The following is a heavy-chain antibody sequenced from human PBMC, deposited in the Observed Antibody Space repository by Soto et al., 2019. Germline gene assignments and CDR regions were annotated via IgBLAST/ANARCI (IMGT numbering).Heavy chain of an antibody. D-gene: IGHD3-9*01. CDR1: GFTFSSYA. J-gene: IGHJ6*02. CDR3: ARALHVLRYFDWRSLYYYGMDV. V-gene: IGHV3-30-3*01. CDR2: ISYDGSNK. Sequence: PGGSLSLSCAASGFTFSSYAMHWVRQAPGKGLEWVTVISYDGSNKYYADSVKGRFTISRDNSKNTLYLQMNSLRAEDTAVYYCARALHVLRYFDWRSLYYYGMDVWGQGTTVTVSS.